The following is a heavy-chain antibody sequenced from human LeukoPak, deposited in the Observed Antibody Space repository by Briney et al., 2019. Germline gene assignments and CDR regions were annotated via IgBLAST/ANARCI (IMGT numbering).Heavy chain of an antibody. CDR1: GGSFSGYY. CDR2: INHIGST. D-gene: IGHD1-26*01. J-gene: IGHJ4*02. V-gene: IGHV4-34*01. CDR3: ARGGLLKRSSFDY. Sequence: SETLSLTCAVYGGSFSGYYWSWIRQPPGKGLEWIGEINHIGSTNYNPSLKSRVTISVDTSKNQFSLKLSSVTAADTAVYYCARGGLLKRSSFDYWGQGTLVTVSS.